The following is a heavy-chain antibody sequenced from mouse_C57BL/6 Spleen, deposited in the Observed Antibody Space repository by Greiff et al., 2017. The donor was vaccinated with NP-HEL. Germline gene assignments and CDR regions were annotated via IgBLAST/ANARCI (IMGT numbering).Heavy chain of an antibody. Sequence: QVQLQQPGAELVMPGASVKLSCKASGYTFTSYWMHWVKQRPGQGLEWIGEIDPSDSYTNYNQKFKGKSTLTVDKSSSTAYMQLSSLTSEDSAVYYCARRGIYDGPYFDYWGQGTTLTVSS. V-gene: IGHV1-69*01. CDR1: GYTFTSYW. CDR3: ARRGIYDGPYFDY. CDR2: IDPSDSYT. D-gene: IGHD2-3*01. J-gene: IGHJ2*01.